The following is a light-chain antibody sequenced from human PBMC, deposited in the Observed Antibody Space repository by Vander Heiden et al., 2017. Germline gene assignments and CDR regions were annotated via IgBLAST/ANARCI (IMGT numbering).Light chain of an antibody. Sequence: DIEMAQSLSSLSASVGDRVTIPRQASQDISNYLNWYQQKPGKAPKLLIYDASNLETRVPSTFSRSGSGTDFTFTVSGLHPEDLATNYSQEYDDLPYTFGHGTKMELK. CDR2: DAS. CDR3: QEYDDLPYT. CDR1: QDISNY. V-gene: IGKV1-33*01. J-gene: IGKJ2*01.